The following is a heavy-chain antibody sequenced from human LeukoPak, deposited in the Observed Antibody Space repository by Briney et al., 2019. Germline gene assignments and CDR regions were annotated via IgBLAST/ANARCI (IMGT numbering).Heavy chain of an antibody. D-gene: IGHD4-23*01. Sequence: GGSLSLSCAASGFTFSDYYMSWIRQAPGKGLEWVSYISGNSGYTNYADSVKGRFTISRDNAKNSLFLHMNSLRPEDTALYYCANTNDIGNYYFDFWGQGSLVTVSS. CDR3: ANTNDIGNYYFDF. J-gene: IGHJ4*02. CDR2: ISGNSGYT. V-gene: IGHV3-11*06. CDR1: GFTFSDYY.